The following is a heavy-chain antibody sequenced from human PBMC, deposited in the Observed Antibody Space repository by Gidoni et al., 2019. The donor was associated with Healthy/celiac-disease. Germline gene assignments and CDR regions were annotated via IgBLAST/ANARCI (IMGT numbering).Heavy chain of an antibody. CDR1: GGSISSYY. J-gene: IGHJ4*02. CDR3: AREVYSSGWVDY. V-gene: IGHV4-59*01. CDR2: IYYSGST. D-gene: IGHD6-19*01. Sequence: QVQLQESGPGLVKPSETLSLTCTVSGGSISSYYWSWIRQPPGKGLEWIGYIYYSGSTNYNPSLKSRVTISVDTSKNQFSLKLSSVTAADTAVYYCAREVYSSGWVDYWGQGTLVTVSS.